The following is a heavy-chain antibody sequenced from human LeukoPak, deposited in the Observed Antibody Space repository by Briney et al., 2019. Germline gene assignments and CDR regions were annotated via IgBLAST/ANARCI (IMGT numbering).Heavy chain of an antibody. D-gene: IGHD6-19*01. CDR2: ISGSGGST. CDR3: AKDRSSGWYLDAFDI. CDR1: GFTFTNAW. Sequence: GGSLRLSCAASGFTFTNAWMSWVRQAPGKGLEWVSAISGSGGSTYYADSVKGRFTISRDNFKNTLYLQMNSLRAEDTAVYYCAKDRSSGWYLDAFDIWGQGTMVTVSS. J-gene: IGHJ3*02. V-gene: IGHV3-23*01.